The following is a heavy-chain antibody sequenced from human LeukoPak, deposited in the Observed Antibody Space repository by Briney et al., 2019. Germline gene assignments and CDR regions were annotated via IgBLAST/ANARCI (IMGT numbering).Heavy chain of an antibody. J-gene: IGHJ4*02. CDR3: ARVRGDYYVGPFDY. V-gene: IGHV1-18*01. D-gene: IGHD3-10*02. Sequence: ASVKVSCKASGYTFTSYGISWVRQAPGQGLEWIGWISAYNGNTNYAQKLQGRVTMTTDTSTSTAYMELRSLRSDDTAVYYCARVRGDYYVGPFDYWGQGTLVTVSS. CDR2: ISAYNGNT. CDR1: GYTFTSYG.